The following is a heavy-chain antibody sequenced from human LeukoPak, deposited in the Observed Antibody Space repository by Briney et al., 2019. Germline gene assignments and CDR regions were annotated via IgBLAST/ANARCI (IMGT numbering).Heavy chain of an antibody. V-gene: IGHV3-74*01. D-gene: IGHD1-26*01. CDR1: GFIFRSHL. Sequence: GGPLRLSCAASGFIFRSHLMHCVRQAPGKGLVWVSRINSGGSSTRNADSVKGRFTSSRDNAKNTLYLQMNSLRVEDTAVYYCASVGATGLGAFDIWGQGTMVTVSS. CDR3: ASVGATGLGAFDI. CDR2: INSGGSST. J-gene: IGHJ3*02.